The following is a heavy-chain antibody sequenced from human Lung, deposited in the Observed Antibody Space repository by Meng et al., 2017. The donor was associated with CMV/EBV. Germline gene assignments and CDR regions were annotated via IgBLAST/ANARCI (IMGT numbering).Heavy chain of an antibody. CDR2: VVYSGTT. Sequence: QLQLQESGPGLVKPSEPLSLTCTVSGGAFSSRSYYWAWIRQPPGEGLEWIGSVVYSGTTYYTSSLKSRVSISVDTSKNQFSLKLSSVTAADTAVYYCARHHHSPTFDYWGQGTLVTVSS. J-gene: IGHJ4*02. D-gene: IGHD1-14*01. CDR3: ARHHHSPTFDY. V-gene: IGHV4-39*01. CDR1: GGAFSSRSYY.